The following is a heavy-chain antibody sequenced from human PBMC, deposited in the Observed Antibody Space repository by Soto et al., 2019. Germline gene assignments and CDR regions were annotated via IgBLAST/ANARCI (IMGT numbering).Heavy chain of an antibody. CDR3: TVGTAMEKRAYDYYGMDV. CDR2: IRSKANSYAT. J-gene: IGHJ6*02. V-gene: IGHV3-73*02. Sequence: EVQLVESGGGLVQPGGSLKLSCAASGFTFSGSAMHWVRQASGKGLEWVGRIRSKANSYATAYAASVKGRFTISRDDSKNTAYLQMNRLKTEDTDVYYCTVGTAMEKRAYDYYGMDVWGQGNTVTVSS. D-gene: IGHD5-18*01. CDR1: GFTFSGSA.